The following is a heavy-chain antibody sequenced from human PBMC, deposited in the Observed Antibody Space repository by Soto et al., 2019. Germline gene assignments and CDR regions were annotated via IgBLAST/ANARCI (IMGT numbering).Heavy chain of an antibody. CDR2: IYYSGST. J-gene: IGHJ5*02. CDR3: ARQATYIWGSYRYNWFDP. CDR1: GGSISSYY. Sequence: SETLSLTCTASGGSISSYYWSWIRQPPGKGLEWIGYIYYSGSTNYNPSLKSRVTISVDTSKNQFSLKLSSVTAADTAVYYCARQATYIWGSYRYNWFDPWGQGTLVTVSS. V-gene: IGHV4-59*08. D-gene: IGHD3-16*02.